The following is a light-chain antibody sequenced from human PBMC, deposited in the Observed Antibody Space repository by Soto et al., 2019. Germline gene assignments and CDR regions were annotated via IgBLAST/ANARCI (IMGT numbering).Light chain of an antibody. J-gene: IGLJ2*01. CDR1: SSDVGGYKY. CDR3: CSYAGSYTLV. CDR2: DVS. Sequence: QSALTQPRSVSGSPGQSVTISCTGTSSDVGGYKYVSWYQQHPGKAPKLMIYDVSKRPSGVHDRFSGSKSGNTASLTISGLQAEDEADYYCCSYAGSYTLVFGGGTKLTVL. V-gene: IGLV2-11*01.